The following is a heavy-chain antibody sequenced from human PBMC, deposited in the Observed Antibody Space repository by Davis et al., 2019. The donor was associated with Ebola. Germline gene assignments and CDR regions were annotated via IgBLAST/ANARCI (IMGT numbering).Heavy chain of an antibody. D-gene: IGHD4-17*01. V-gene: IGHV3-53*05. CDR2: IYSGGST. Sequence: GESLKISCAASGFTVSSNYMSWVRQAPGKGLEWVSVIYSGGSTYYADSVKGRFTISRDNSKSTVYLQMNSLRAEDTAVYFCAREGDYGDYAGYWGQGTLVTVSS. CDR3: AREGDYGDYAGY. J-gene: IGHJ4*02. CDR1: GFTVSSNY.